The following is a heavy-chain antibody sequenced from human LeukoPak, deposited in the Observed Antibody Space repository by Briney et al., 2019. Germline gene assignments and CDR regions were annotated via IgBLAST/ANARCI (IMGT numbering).Heavy chain of an antibody. CDR1: GGTFSSYA. CDR2: IKPSSGGT. V-gene: IGHV1-2*02. CDR3: ARDLMVRGPMDV. Sequence: GSSVKVSCKAYGGTFSSYASSWVRQAPGQGLEWMGWIKPSSGGTNYAQNFQGRVTMTRDTSINTAYMELSRLRSDDTAVYYCARDLMVRGPMDVWGKGTTVTVSS. J-gene: IGHJ6*03. D-gene: IGHD3-10*01.